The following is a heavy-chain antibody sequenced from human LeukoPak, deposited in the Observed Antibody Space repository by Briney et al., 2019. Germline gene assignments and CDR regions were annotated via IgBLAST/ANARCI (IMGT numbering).Heavy chain of an antibody. CDR3: AKSPDYGDYGLDY. CDR1: GFTFSSYG. Sequence: PGRSLRLSCAASGFTFSSYGMHWVRQAPGKGLEWVAVIWYDGSNKYYADSVKGRFTISRDNSKNTLYLQMNSLRAEDTAVYYCAKSPDYGDYGLDYWGQGTLATVSS. J-gene: IGHJ4*02. CDR2: IWYDGSNK. D-gene: IGHD4-17*01. V-gene: IGHV3-33*06.